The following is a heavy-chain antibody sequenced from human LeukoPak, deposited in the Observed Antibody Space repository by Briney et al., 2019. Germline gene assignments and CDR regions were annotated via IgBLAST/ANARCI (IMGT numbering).Heavy chain of an antibody. Sequence: ASVKVSCKASGYTFTGYYMHWVRQAPGQGLEWMGWINPNSGGTNYAQKFQGRVTMTRDTSISTAYMELSRLRSDDTAVYYCARDLYGGSYADYWGQGTLVTVSS. D-gene: IGHD1-26*01. CDR3: ARDLYGGSYADY. V-gene: IGHV1-2*02. CDR1: GYTFTGYY. J-gene: IGHJ4*02. CDR2: INPNSGGT.